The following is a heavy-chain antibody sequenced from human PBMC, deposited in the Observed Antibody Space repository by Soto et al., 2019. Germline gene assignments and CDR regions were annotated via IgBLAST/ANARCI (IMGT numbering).Heavy chain of an antibody. D-gene: IGHD3-22*01. CDR2: IIPILGIA. CDR3: ARDSADDSSGYYFDY. Sequence: ASVKVSCKASGGTFSSYTISWVRQAPGQGLEWMGRIIPILGIANYAQKFQGRVTITADKSTSTAYMELSSLRSEDTAVYYCARDSADDSSGYYFDYWGQGTLVTVSS. J-gene: IGHJ4*02. V-gene: IGHV1-69*04. CDR1: GGTFSSYT.